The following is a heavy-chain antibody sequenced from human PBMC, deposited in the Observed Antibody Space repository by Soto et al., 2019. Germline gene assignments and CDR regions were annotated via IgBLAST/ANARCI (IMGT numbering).Heavy chain of an antibody. CDR1: GYTLTELS. J-gene: IGHJ4*02. CDR3: ARAPRGNYGYPSYFDY. V-gene: IGHV1-24*01. D-gene: IGHD3-10*01. Sequence: GASVKVSCKVSGYTLTELSMHWVRQAPGKGLEWMGGFDPEDGETIYAQKFQGRVTMTEDTSTDTAYMELSSLRSADTAVYYCARAPRGNYGYPSYFDYWGQGTLVTVSS. CDR2: FDPEDGET.